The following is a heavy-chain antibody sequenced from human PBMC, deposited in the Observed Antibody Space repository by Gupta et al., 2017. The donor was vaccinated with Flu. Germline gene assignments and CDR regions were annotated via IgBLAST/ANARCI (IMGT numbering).Heavy chain of an antibody. CDR3: ARDPAYYGSGTPFDY. Sequence: ISWVRQAPGQGLEWMGRIIPILGIANYAQEFQGRVTITADKSTSTAYMELSSLRSEDTAVYYCARDPAYYGSGTPFDYWGQGTLVTVSS. CDR2: IIPILGIA. V-gene: IGHV1-69*04. J-gene: IGHJ4*02. D-gene: IGHD3-10*01.